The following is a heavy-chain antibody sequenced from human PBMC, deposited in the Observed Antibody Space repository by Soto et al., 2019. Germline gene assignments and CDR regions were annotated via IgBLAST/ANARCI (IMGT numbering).Heavy chain of an antibody. CDR3: ARIQFYDFGRGSDPMDV. D-gene: IGHD3-3*01. CDR1: GGSASSGSYQ. Sequence: QVQLQESGPGLVKPSETLSLTCTVSGGSASSGSYQWSWIRPSPGKGLEWIGYVNFSGSTKYNPSFKSRVTISVDTSTNQFSLKLTSVTAADTALYFWARIQFYDFGRGSDPMDVWCQGTTVTGSS. J-gene: IGHJ6*02. CDR2: VNFSGST. V-gene: IGHV4-61*01.